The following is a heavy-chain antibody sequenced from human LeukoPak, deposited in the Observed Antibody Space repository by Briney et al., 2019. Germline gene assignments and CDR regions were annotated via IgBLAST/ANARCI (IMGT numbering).Heavy chain of an antibody. CDR2: IYYSGST. Sequence: PSQTLSLTCTVSGGSISSGDYYWSWIRQPPGKGLEWIGYIYYSGSTSYNPSLKSRVAISVDTSKNQFSLKLSSVTAADTAVYYCARSIASGDYVDYWGQGTLVTVSS. CDR1: GGSISSGDYY. CDR3: ARSIASGDYVDY. V-gene: IGHV4-30-4*01. J-gene: IGHJ4*02. D-gene: IGHD4-17*01.